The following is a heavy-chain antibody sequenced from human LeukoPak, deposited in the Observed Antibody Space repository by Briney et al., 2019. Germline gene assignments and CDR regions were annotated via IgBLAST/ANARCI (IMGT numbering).Heavy chain of an antibody. Sequence: GASVKVSCKASGYTFTSYDINWVRQATGQGLEWMGWMNPNSGNTGYAQKFQGRVTMTRNTSISTAYMELSSLRSEDTAVYYCARGHPPYSSSWYARGWEDNWFDPWGQGTTVTVSS. CDR2: MNPNSGNT. CDR1: GYTFTSYD. CDR3: ARGHPPYSSSWYARGWEDNWFDP. J-gene: IGHJ5*01. D-gene: IGHD6-13*01. V-gene: IGHV1-8*01.